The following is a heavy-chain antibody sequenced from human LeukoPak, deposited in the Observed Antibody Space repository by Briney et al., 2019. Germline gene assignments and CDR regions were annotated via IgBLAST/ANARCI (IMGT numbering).Heavy chain of an antibody. CDR3: ARMSNFDY. V-gene: IGHV4-34*01. Sequence: PSETLSLTCAVYGGSFSGYYWSWIRQPPGKGLEWIGEINHSGSTNYNPSLKSRVTISVETSKNQFSRKLSSVTAADTAVYYCARMSNFDYWGQGTLVTVSS. CDR1: GGSFSGYY. J-gene: IGHJ4*02. CDR2: INHSGST.